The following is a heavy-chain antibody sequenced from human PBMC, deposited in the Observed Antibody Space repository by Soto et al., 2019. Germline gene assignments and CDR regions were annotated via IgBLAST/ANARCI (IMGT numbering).Heavy chain of an antibody. CDR2: ITPFNGNT. J-gene: IGHJ3*02. CDR1: GYTFTYRY. V-gene: IGHV1-45*02. D-gene: IGHD3-10*01. CDR3: ARSGLLWFGESYAFDI. Sequence: SVKVCCKASGYTFTYRYLHWVRQAPGQALEWMGWITPFNGNTNYAQKFQDRVTITRDRSMSTAYMELSSLRSEDTAMYYCARSGLLWFGESYAFDIWGQGTMVTVSS.